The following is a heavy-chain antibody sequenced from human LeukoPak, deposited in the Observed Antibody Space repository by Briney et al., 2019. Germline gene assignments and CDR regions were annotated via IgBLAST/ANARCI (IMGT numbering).Heavy chain of an antibody. V-gene: IGHV3-23*01. CDR1: GFTFSSYS. D-gene: IGHD6-13*01. CDR2: ISGSGGST. Sequence: PGGSLRLSCAASGFTFSSYSMNWVRQAPGKGLEWVSAISGSGGSTYYADSVKGRFTISRDNSKNTLYLQMNSLRAEDTAVYYCALGLGEQQLVRTTGDFDYWGQGTLVTVSS. J-gene: IGHJ4*02. CDR3: ALGLGEQQLVRTTGDFDY.